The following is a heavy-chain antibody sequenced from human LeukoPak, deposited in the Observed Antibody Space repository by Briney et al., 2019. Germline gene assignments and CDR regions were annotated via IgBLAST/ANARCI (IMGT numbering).Heavy chain of an antibody. J-gene: IGHJ4*02. CDR2: ISGSGGST. CDR3: AKDLAHSGYDLNY. D-gene: IGHD5-12*01. V-gene: IGHV3-23*01. Sequence: SGGSLRLSCAASGFTFSSYGMSWVRQAPGKGLEWVSAISGSGGSTYYADSVKGRFTISRDNSKNTLYLQMNSLRAEDTAVYYCAKDLAHSGYDLNYWGQGTLVTVSS. CDR1: GFTFSSYG.